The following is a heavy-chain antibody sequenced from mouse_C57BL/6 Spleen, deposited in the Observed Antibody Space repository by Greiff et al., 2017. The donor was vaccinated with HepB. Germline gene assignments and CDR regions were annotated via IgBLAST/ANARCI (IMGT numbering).Heavy chain of an antibody. V-gene: IGHV1-82*01. CDR1: GYAFRSSW. CDR2: IYPGDGDT. D-gene: IGHD6-1*01. J-gene: IGHJ4*01. CDR3: ARTQPSYYYAMDY. Sequence: VQLQQSGPELVKPGASVKISCKASGYAFRSSWMNWVKQRPGKGLEWIGRIYPGDGDTNYNGKFKGKATLTADKSSSKAYMQLSSLTSEDSAVYFCARTQPSYYYAMDYWGQGTSVTVSS.